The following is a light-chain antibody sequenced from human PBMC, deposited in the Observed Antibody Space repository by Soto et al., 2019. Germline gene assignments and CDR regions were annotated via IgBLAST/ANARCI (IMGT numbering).Light chain of an antibody. CDR3: QQHSIWPRNT. J-gene: IGKJ2*01. Sequence: EIVLTQSPGTLSLSPGDGATLSCRASQSVSSGYLAWYQQKPGQAPRLLIYGASRRAGGIPDRFSGSGSGTDFTLSISRLEPEDFAVYYCQQHSIWPRNTFGLGTKLEIK. CDR2: GAS. CDR1: QSVSSGY. V-gene: IGKV3D-20*02.